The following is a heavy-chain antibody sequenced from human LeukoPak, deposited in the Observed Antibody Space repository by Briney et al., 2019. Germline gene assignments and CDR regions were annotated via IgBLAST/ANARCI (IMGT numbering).Heavy chain of an antibody. D-gene: IGHD6-6*01. Sequence: GGSLRLSCAASGFTFSNYAIHWVRQAPGKGLEYVSAISGNGRQTFYANSVKGRFTISRDNSKNTLYLQMGSLRAEDMAVYYCARGAPLEYSSSYYYFDYWGQGTLVTVSS. CDR1: GFTFSNYA. V-gene: IGHV3-64*01. J-gene: IGHJ4*02. CDR2: ISGNGRQT. CDR3: ARGAPLEYSSSYYYFDY.